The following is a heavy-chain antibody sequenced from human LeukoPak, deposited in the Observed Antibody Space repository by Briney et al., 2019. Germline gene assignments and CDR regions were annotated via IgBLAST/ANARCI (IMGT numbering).Heavy chain of an antibody. CDR3: ARVVAAATYYFDY. D-gene: IGHD6-13*01. CDR1: GGSIRTYY. Sequence: SETLSLTCTVSGGSIRTYYWSWIRQPPGKGLEWIGSIYYIGSTKYNPSLTSRVTISVDTSKNQFSLKVTSVTAADTAVYYCARVVAAATYYFDYWGQGTLVTVSS. CDR2: IYYIGST. J-gene: IGHJ4*02. V-gene: IGHV4-59*01.